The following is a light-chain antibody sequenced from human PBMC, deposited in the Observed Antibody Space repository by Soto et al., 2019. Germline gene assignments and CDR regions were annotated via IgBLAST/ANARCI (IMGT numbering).Light chain of an antibody. J-gene: IGLJ1*01. CDR3: CSYVGTDTYS. V-gene: IGLV2-11*01. CDR1: SSDVGGYNY. Sequence: QSALTQPRSVSGSPGQSVTISCTGTSSDVGGYNYVSWYQQHPGKAPELMIYDVTKRPPGVPDRFSGSKSGNTASLTISGLQAEDEADYYCCSYVGTDTYSFGTGTKVTVL. CDR2: DVT.